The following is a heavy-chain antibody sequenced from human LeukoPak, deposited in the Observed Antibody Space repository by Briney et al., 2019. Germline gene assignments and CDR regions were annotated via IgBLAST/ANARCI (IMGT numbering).Heavy chain of an antibody. CDR1: SSDA. CDR2: ISGSGGNT. D-gene: IGHD6-13*01. Sequence: SSDAIACICQSPAKRQKRVSAISGSGGNTYYADSVKGRFTISRDNSKNTLYLQMNSLRAEDTALYYCAKGRAAAYYFDYWGQGTLVTVSS. CDR3: AKGRAAAYYFDY. V-gene: IGHV3-23*01. J-gene: IGHJ4*02.